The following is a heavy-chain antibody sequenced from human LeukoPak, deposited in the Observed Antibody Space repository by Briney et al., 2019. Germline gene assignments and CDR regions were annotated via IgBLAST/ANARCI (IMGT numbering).Heavy chain of an antibody. CDR1: GGSFSGYY. D-gene: IGHD3-22*01. CDR2: INHSGST. J-gene: IGHJ4*02. CDR3: ARGRNYYDSSGYSDY. V-gene: IGHV4-34*01. Sequence: SETLSLTCAVYGGSFSGYYWSWIRQPPGKGLEWIGEINHSGSTNYNPSLKSRVTISVDTSKNQFSLKPSSVTAADTAVYYCARGRNYYDSSGYSDYWGQGTLVTVSS.